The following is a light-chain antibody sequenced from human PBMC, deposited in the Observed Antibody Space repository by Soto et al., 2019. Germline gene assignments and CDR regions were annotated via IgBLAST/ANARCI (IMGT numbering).Light chain of an antibody. V-gene: IGKV3-20*01. Sequence: EIVLTQSPGTLSLSPGERATLSCRASQSVSNTYLAWYQQKPGQPPRLLIYGASIRATGIPDRFSGSGSGTDFTLTISRLEPEDFAVYYCQQYGSSPQAFGQGTKLEIK. CDR1: QSVSNTY. CDR2: GAS. CDR3: QQYGSSPQA. J-gene: IGKJ2*01.